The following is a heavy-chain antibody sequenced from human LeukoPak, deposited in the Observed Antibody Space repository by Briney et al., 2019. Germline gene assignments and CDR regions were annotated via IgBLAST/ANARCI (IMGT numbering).Heavy chain of an antibody. V-gene: IGHV3-30*02. CDR3: AKAKYYDSSGYSWNYYYYMDV. CDR2: IRYDGSNK. Sequence: GGSLRLSCAASGFTFSSYGMHWVRQAPGKGLEWGSFIRYDGSNKYYADSVKGRFTIARDNSKNTLYLQMHRLSAEDTAVYYCAKAKYYDSSGYSWNYYYYMDVWGKGTTVTISS. CDR1: GFTFSSYG. D-gene: IGHD3-22*01. J-gene: IGHJ6*03.